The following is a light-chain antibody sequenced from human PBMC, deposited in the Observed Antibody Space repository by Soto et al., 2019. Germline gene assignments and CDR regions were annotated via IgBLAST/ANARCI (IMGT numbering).Light chain of an antibody. CDR3: QQYNSYSPYT. V-gene: IGKV1-5*01. CDR2: DAS. J-gene: IGKJ2*01. CDR1: QSISSW. Sequence: DIHMTQSPSTLSAPVGDRVTITCRASQSISSWMAWYQQKPGKAPKLLIDDASSLESGVPSRLSGSRSSRAFTLTISSLLPDDFATYYCQQYNSYSPYTFGQGTKVEIK.